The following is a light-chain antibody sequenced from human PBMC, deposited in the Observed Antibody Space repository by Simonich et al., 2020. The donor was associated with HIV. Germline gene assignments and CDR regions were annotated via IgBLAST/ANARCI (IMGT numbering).Light chain of an antibody. CDR3: QEVITYPIT. Sequence: DIQLTQSPSFLSASVGDRVTITCRASQGINKYLAWYQQKPGKAPKLLTSDASTVQSGVPPRFSGRGSGTEFTLTISSLQPEDFATYYCQEVITYPITFGQGTRLEIK. V-gene: IGKV1-9*01. CDR2: DAS. CDR1: QGINKY. J-gene: IGKJ5*01.